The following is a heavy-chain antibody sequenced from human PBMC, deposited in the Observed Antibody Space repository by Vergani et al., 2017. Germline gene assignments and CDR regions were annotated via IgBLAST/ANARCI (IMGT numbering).Heavy chain of an antibody. J-gene: IGHJ3*02. D-gene: IGHD3-10*01. Sequence: EVQLVESGGGLVQPGGSLRLSCAASGFTVSSNYMSWVRQAPGKGLEWVSVIYSGGTTYYADSVKGRFPISRHNSKNTLYLQMNSLRAEDTAVYYCASLRFGESPAGVAFDIWGQGTMVTVSS. CDR3: ASLRFGESPAGVAFDI. CDR1: GFTVSSNY. CDR2: IYSGGTT. V-gene: IGHV3-53*04.